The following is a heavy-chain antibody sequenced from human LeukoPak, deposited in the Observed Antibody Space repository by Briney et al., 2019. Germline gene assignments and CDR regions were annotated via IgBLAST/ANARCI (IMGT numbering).Heavy chain of an antibody. V-gene: IGHV1-2*04. Sequence: GASVTVSCKASGYTFTGYYMHWVRQAPGQGLEWMGWINPNSGGTNYAQKFQGWVTMTRDTSISTAYMELSRLRSDDTAVYYCARDGLIAVAGFDYWGQGTLVTVSS. D-gene: IGHD6-19*01. J-gene: IGHJ4*02. CDR3: ARDGLIAVAGFDY. CDR1: GYTFTGYY. CDR2: INPNSGGT.